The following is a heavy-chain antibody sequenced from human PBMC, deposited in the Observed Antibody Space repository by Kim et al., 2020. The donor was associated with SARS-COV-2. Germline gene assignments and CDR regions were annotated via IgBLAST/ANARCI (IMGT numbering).Heavy chain of an antibody. Sequence: DSVKGRFTISRDNYKNTLYLQMNSLRAEDTAVYYCAKGGLPYYYYYYMDVWGKGTTVTVSS. D-gene: IGHD1-26*01. CDR3: AKGGLPYYYYYYMDV. J-gene: IGHJ6*03. V-gene: IGHV3-30*02.